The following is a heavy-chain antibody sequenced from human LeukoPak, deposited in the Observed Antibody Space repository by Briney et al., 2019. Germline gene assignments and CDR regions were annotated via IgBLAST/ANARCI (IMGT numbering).Heavy chain of an antibody. CDR3: AREVRLRYFDY. V-gene: IGHV3-23*01. CDR2: ISGSGAST. CDR1: GFIFSSYA. Sequence: GGSLRLSCAASGFIFSSYAMSWVRQAPGKGLEWVSAISGSGASTYYADSVKGRFTISRDNSKNTLYLQVNNLRAEDTAVYYCAREVRLRYFDYWGQGTLVTVSS. J-gene: IGHJ4*02. D-gene: IGHD5-12*01.